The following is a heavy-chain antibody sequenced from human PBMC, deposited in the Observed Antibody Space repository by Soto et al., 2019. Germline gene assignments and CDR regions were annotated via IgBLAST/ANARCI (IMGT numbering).Heavy chain of an antibody. CDR3: TRGKYGSGSYGSFDI. J-gene: IGHJ3*02. D-gene: IGHD3-10*01. Sequence: QVQLVQSGAEVKKPGASVSISCKAAGYTFTTYYIHWVRQAPGQGLEWMGIINPSAGTTNYAQKCQGRVTQTRDTSTSTVYMELSSLRSEDTAVYYCTRGKYGSGSYGSFDIWGPGPMVTVSS. CDR1: GYTFTTYY. CDR2: INPSAGTT. V-gene: IGHV1-46*03.